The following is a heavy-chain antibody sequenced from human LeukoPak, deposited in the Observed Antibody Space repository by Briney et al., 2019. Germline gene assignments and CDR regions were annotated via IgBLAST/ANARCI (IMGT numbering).Heavy chain of an antibody. CDR3: ASLAAAGTYYYYMDV. CDR1: GYTFTGYY. Sequence: SVKVSCKASGYTFTGYYMHWVRQALGQGLGWMGGIIPIFGTANYAQKFQGRVTITTDESTSTAYMELSSLRSEDTAVYYCASLAAAGTYYYYMDVWGKGTTVTVSS. V-gene: IGHV1-69*05. CDR2: IIPIFGTA. J-gene: IGHJ6*03. D-gene: IGHD6-13*01.